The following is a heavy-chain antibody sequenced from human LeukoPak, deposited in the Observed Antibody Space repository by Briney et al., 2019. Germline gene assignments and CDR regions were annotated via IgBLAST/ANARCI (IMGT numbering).Heavy chain of an antibody. J-gene: IGHJ3*01. D-gene: IGHD5-24*01. V-gene: IGHV1-18*01. Sequence: VASVKVSCKASGYTFSSYGLSWVRQAPGQGLEWMGWISTYHGNTDYAQKLQGRVTMTTDTTTSTAYLDLRSLRSDDTAVYYCARQDGYNSRAFDLWGQGTMVTVSS. CDR1: GYTFSSYG. CDR3: ARQDGYNSRAFDL. CDR2: ISTYHGNT.